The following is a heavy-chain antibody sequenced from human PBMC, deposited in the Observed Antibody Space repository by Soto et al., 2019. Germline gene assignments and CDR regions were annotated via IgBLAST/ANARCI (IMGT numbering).Heavy chain of an antibody. Sequence: XSGKVSCKASGYSFTSYGSIWVRQAPGQGLEWMGWISAYNGNTNYAQKLQCRVTMTTDTSTSTAYMELRSLRSDDTAVYYCAREMSSGWYVKFGMDVWGQGTTVTVSS. D-gene: IGHD6-19*01. CDR1: GYSFTSYG. CDR3: AREMSSGWYVKFGMDV. CDR2: ISAYNGNT. V-gene: IGHV1-18*01. J-gene: IGHJ6*02.